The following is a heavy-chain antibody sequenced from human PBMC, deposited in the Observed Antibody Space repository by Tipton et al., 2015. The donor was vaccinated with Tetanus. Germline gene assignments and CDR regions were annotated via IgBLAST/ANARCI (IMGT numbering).Heavy chain of an antibody. J-gene: IGHJ5*02. V-gene: IGHV3-23*01. CDR1: GFTFSSYA. CDR2: ISGSGGST. CDR3: AKDDGSSGLSVAGTRDWFDP. D-gene: IGHD6-19*01. Sequence: GSLRLSCAASGFTFSSYAMSWVRQAPGKGLEWVSAISGSGGSTYYADSVKGRFTISRDNSKNTLYLQMNSLRAEDTAVYYCAKDDGSSGLSVAGTRDWFDPWGQGTLVTVSS.